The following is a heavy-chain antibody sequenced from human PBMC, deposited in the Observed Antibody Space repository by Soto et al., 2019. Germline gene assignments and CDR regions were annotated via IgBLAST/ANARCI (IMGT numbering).Heavy chain of an antibody. CDR3: ARDSSGYSSSYLSLDY. D-gene: IGHD6-13*01. J-gene: IGHJ4*02. Sequence: QVQLQESGPGLVKPSQTLSLTCTVSGGSISSGGYYWSWIRQHPGKGLEWIGYIYYSGSTYYNPSLKSRVTISVDTSKNQFSQKLSSVTAADTAVYYCARDSSGYSSSYLSLDYWGQGTLVTVSS. V-gene: IGHV4-31*03. CDR1: GGSISSGGYY. CDR2: IYYSGST.